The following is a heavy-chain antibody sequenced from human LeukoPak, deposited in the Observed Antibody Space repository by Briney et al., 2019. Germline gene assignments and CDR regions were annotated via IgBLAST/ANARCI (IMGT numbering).Heavy chain of an antibody. V-gene: IGHV1-24*01. Sequence: ASVKVSCKVSGYTLTELSMHWMRQAPGKGLEWMGGFDPEDGETIYAQKFQGRVTMTEDTSTDTAYMELSSLRSEDTAVYYCATASPRDDILTGYPHSYYYGMDVWGKGTTVTVSS. CDR3: ATASPRDDILTGYPHSYYYGMDV. CDR1: GYTLTELS. CDR2: FDPEDGET. J-gene: IGHJ6*04. D-gene: IGHD3-9*01.